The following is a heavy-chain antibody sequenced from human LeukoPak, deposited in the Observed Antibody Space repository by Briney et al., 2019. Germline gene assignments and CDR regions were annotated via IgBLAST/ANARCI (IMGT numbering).Heavy chain of an antibody. CDR1: GGSINSYY. J-gene: IGHJ4*02. CDR3: AKDGSGTIDY. D-gene: IGHD1-1*01. Sequence: ETLSLTCTVSGGSINSYYWSWVRQAPGKGLEWVSAISGSGGSTYYADSVKGRFTISRDNSKNTLYLQMNSLRAEDTAVYYCAKDGSGTIDYWGQGTLVTVSS. V-gene: IGHV3-23*01. CDR2: ISGSGGST.